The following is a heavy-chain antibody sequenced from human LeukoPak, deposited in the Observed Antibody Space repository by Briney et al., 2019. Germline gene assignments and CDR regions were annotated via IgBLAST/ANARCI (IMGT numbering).Heavy chain of an antibody. V-gene: IGHV1-2*02. CDR1: GGTFSSYA. J-gene: IGHJ5*02. Sequence: GASVKVSCKASGGTFSSYAISWVRQAPGQGLKWMGWINPNGGGTNYAQKFEGRVTMTGDTSITTAYMELSMLRSDDTAVYFCVQGGYSDTWGQGTLVTVSS. CDR2: INPNGGGT. CDR3: VQGGYSDT. D-gene: IGHD3-22*01.